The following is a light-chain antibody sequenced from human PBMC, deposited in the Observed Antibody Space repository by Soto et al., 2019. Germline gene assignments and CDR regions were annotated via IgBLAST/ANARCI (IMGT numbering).Light chain of an antibody. CDR2: AAS. V-gene: IGKV3-15*01. CDR3: KQYNNWHPET. J-gene: IGKJ1*01. CDR1: QGGSDS. Sequence: ILMTQSPDTPSVSXGERATLYCRDSQGGSDSVVWYPEKTGQAXSLFVXAASTRAAGVQARLSASGSGTEFTLILSSLQSEDFAVYYCKQYNNWHPETFGQGTKVDIK.